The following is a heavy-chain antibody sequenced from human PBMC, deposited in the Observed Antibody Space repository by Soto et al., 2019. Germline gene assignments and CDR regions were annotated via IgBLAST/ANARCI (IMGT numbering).Heavy chain of an antibody. D-gene: IGHD6-19*01. J-gene: IGHJ4*02. V-gene: IGHV3-21*01. CDR1: GFTFSSYS. CDR3: ARGPPVAGTLL. CDR2: ISSSSSYI. Sequence: GGSLRLSCAASGFTFSSYSMNWVRQAPGKGLEWVSSISSSSSYIYYADSVKGRFTIPRDNAKNSLYLQMNSLRAEDTAVYYCARGPPVAGTLLWGQGTLVTVSS.